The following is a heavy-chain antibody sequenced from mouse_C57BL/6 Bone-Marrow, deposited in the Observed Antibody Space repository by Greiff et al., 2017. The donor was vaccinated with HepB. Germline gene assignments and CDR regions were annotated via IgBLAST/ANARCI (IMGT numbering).Heavy chain of an antibody. V-gene: IGHV1-78*01. D-gene: IGHD1-1*01. Sequence: QVQLQQSDAELVKPGASVKISCKVSGYTFTDHTIHWMKQRPEQGLEWIGYIYPRDGSTKYNEKFKGKATLTADKSSSTAYMQLNSLTSEDSAVYFCARRRAYYYGSSYAMDYWGQGTSVTVSS. J-gene: IGHJ4*01. CDR2: IYPRDGST. CDR1: GYTFTDHT. CDR3: ARRRAYYYGSSYAMDY.